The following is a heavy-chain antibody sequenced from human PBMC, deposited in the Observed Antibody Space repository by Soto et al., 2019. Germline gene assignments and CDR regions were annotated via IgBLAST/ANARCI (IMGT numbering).Heavy chain of an antibody. V-gene: IGHV5-51*01. Sequence: PGESLKISCKGSGYSFTSYWIGWVRQMPGKGLEWMGIIYPGDSDTRYSPSFQGQVTISADKSISTAYLQWSSLKASDTAMYYCARLGGSGSYYSPQYYFDYWGQGTLVTVSS. CDR2: IYPGDSDT. D-gene: IGHD3-10*01. J-gene: IGHJ4*02. CDR1: GYSFTSYW. CDR3: ARLGGSGSYYSPQYYFDY.